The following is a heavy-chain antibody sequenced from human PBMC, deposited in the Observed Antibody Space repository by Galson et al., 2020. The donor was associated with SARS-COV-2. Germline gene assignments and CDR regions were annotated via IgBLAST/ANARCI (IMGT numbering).Heavy chain of an antibody. D-gene: IGHD2-2*01. Sequence: SETLSITCAVYGGSFSGYYWSWIRQPPGKGLEWIGEINHRGSTNYNPSLKSRVTISVDTSKNQFSLKMSSVTAADTAVYYCARGLYCSSTSCYALYYYGSGSYYRDWGQGTLVTVSS. CDR3: ARGLYCSSTSCYALYYYGSGSYYRD. J-gene: IGHJ4*02. V-gene: IGHV4-34*01. CDR2: INHRGST. CDR1: GGSFSGYY.